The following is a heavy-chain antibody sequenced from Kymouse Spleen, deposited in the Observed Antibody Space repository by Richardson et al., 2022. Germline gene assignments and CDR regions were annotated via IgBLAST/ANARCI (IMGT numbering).Heavy chain of an antibody. CDR1: GGSISSSSYY. Sequence: QLQLQESGPGLVKPSETLSLTCTVSGGSISSSSYYWGWIRQPPGKGLEWIGSIYYSGSTYYNPSLKSRVTISVDTSKNQFSLKLSSVTAADTAVYYCARHYYGSGSYTYYYYGMDVWGQGTTVTVSS. CDR3: ARHYYGSGSYTYYYYGMDV. CDR2: IYYSGST. V-gene: IGHV4-39*01. J-gene: IGHJ6*02. D-gene: IGHD3-10*01.